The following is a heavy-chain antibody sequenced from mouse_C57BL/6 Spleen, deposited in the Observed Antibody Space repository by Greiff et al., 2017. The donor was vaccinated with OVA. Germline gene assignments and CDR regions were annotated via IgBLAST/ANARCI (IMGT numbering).Heavy chain of an antibody. CDR2: IHPNSGST. CDR3: ARGLATGFDY. J-gene: IGHJ2*01. D-gene: IGHD1-2*01. V-gene: IGHV1-64*01. CDR1: GYTFTSYW. Sequence: QVQLQQPGAELVKPGASVKLSCKASGYTFTSYWMHWVKQRPGQGLEWIGMIHPNSGSTNYNETFKSKATLTVDKSSSTAYMQLSSLTSEDSAVYYCARGLATGFDYWGQGTTLTVSS.